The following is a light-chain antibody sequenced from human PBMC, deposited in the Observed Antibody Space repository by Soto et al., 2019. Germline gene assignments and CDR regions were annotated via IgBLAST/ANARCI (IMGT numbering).Light chain of an antibody. J-gene: IGKJ2*01. CDR3: QKYHNWTPQYT. V-gene: IGKV3-15*01. CDR1: QSVASN. Sequence: EIVMTQSPASLSVSPGDGATLSCRASQSVASNVAWYQQKPGQGPRLLIHGASTSTAGVPARFSGSGSGTDFTLTMSSLQSEDFAVYYCQKYHNWTPQYTFGQGTKLQIK. CDR2: GAS.